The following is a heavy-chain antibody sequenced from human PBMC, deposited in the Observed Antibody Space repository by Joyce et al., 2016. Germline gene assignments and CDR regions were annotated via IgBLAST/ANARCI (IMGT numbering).Heavy chain of an antibody. D-gene: IGHD6-19*01. Sequence: EVQLVKSGAEVKKPGESLKISCKVSAYSFTNYWIGWVRQMPGKGLELRGIIYPGDSDTRDSPSFQGQVNISVDKSINTAYLQWSSLKASDTAMYYCARPASSGWYVAFDFWGQGTMVTVSS. J-gene: IGHJ3*01. CDR1: AYSFTNYW. V-gene: IGHV5-51*01. CDR3: ARPASSGWYVAFDF. CDR2: IYPGDSDT.